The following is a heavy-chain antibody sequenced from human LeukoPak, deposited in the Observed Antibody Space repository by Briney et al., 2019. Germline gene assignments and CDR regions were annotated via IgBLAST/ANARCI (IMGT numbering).Heavy chain of an antibody. Sequence: ASVKVSCKASGYTFTSYDINWVRQATGQGLEWMGWINPNSGNTGYAQKFQGRVTMTRNTSISTAYMELSSLRSEDTAVYYCASISTGSGSYHNDYWGQGTLVTVSS. J-gene: IGHJ4*02. D-gene: IGHD3-10*01. CDR1: GYTFTSYD. CDR2: INPNSGNT. CDR3: ASISTGSGSYHNDY. V-gene: IGHV1-8*01.